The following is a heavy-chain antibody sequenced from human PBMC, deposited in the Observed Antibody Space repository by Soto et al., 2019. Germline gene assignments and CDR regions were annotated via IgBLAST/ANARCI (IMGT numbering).Heavy chain of an antibody. Sequence: GGSRRLSCAASGLTFSRYAMSWVGQAPGKGLEWVSAISGSGGSTYYADSVKGRFTISRDNSKNTLYLQMNSLRAEDTAVYYCAKSQPGDYPIDYWGQGTLVTVSS. CDR2: ISGSGGST. CDR1: GLTFSRYA. D-gene: IGHD4-17*01. CDR3: AKSQPGDYPIDY. J-gene: IGHJ4*02. V-gene: IGHV3-23*01.